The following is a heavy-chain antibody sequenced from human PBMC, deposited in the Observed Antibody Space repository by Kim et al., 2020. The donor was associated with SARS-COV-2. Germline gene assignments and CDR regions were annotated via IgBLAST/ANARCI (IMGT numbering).Heavy chain of an antibody. V-gene: IGHV3-30-3*01. Sequence: GGSLRLSCAASGFTFSSYAMHWVRQAPGKGLEWVAVISYDGSNKYYADSVKGRFTSSRDNSKNTLYLQMNSLRAEDTAVYYCARAAPPESSHDADWFDP. D-gene: IGHD6-13*01. CDR3: ARAAPPESSHDADWFDP. CDR1: GFTFSSYA. CDR2: ISYDGSNK. J-gene: IGHJ5*02.